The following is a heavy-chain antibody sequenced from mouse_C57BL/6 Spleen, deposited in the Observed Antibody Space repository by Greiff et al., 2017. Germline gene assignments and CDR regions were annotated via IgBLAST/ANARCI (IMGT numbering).Heavy chain of an antibody. CDR3: ARGGDGYSY. J-gene: IGHJ2*01. D-gene: IGHD2-3*01. Sequence: VQLQQPGAELVMPGASVKLSCKASGYTFTSYWMHWVKQRPGQGLEWIGEIDPSDSYTNYNQKFKGKSTLTVDKSSSTAYMQLSSLTSEDSAVYYCARGGDGYSYWGQGTTLTVSS. CDR1: GYTFTSYW. CDR2: IDPSDSYT. V-gene: IGHV1-69*01.